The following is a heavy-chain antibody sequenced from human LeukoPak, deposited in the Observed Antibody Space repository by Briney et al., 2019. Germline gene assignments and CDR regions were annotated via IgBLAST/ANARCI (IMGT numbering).Heavy chain of an antibody. J-gene: IGHJ4*02. CDR2: IYYSGST. CDR3: ARPMSGWYYFDY. CDR1: GGSISSSSYY. V-gene: IGHV4-39*01. Sequence: SETLSLTCSVSGGSISSSSYYWGWLRQPPGKGLEWIGSIYYSGSTYYNPSLKSRVTISVDTSKNQFSLKLSSVTAADTAVYYCARPMSGWYYFDYWGQETLVTVSS. D-gene: IGHD6-19*01.